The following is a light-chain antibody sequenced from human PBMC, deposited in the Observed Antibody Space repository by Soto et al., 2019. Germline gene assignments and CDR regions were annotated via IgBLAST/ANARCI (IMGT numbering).Light chain of an antibody. CDR2: KSS. V-gene: IGKV1-5*03. Sequence: EIRMTQSASNLSGSVGDGVSIXCRATQTFGTRIGWCQQRPGKAPKLLISKSSSLQSGVPSRLSGSGSGKEFTLIISNLQPDDFATYYCKQYESYSPWTFGQGTKVDIK. CDR1: QTFGTR. J-gene: IGKJ1*01. CDR3: KQYESYSPWT.